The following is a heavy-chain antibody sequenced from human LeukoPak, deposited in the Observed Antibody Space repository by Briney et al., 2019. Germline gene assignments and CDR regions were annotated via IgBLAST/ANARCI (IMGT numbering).Heavy chain of an antibody. CDR2: LIPIFGTA. J-gene: IGHJ4*02. CDR3: ARNDYGGNSESVY. CDR1: GGTFSSYA. Sequence: SVKVSCKASGGTFSSYAISWVRQAPGQGLEWMGGLIPIFGTANYAQKFQGRVTITADESTSTAYMELSSLRSEDTAVYYCARNDYGGNSESVYWGQGTLGTVSS. D-gene: IGHD4-23*01. V-gene: IGHV1-69*01.